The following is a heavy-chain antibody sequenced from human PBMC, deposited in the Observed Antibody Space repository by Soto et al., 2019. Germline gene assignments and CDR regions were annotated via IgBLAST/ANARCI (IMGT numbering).Heavy chain of an antibody. CDR2: ISGNGGGT. CDR3: AKDPNGDHVGAFDC. V-gene: IGHV3-23*01. J-gene: IGHJ3*01. CDR1: GLIFSTYA. D-gene: IGHD4-17*01. Sequence: EVQLLESGGGLVQPGGSLRLSCAASGLIFSTYAMTWVRQAPGKGLEWVSSISGNGGGTFYADSVKGRFTISRDNSKNALYLQMNDRRAEDTAVYYCAKDPNGDHVGAFDCWGQGTMVTVSS.